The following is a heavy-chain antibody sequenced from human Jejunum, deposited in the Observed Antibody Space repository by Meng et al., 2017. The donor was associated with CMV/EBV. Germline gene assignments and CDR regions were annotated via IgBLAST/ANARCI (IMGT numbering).Heavy chain of an antibody. CDR1: GGTFSTSA. V-gene: IGHV1-69*10. CDR2: IIPFLTIT. J-gene: IGHJ4*02. CDR3: AQEHSSGYYYYSY. Sequence: ASGGTFSTSAVSWVRQAPGQGLEWMGGIIPFLTITNYAQKFQGRVTITADKSTSTAYMELSNLRSEDTAVYYCAQEHSSGYYYYSYWGQGTLVTVSS. D-gene: IGHD3-22*01.